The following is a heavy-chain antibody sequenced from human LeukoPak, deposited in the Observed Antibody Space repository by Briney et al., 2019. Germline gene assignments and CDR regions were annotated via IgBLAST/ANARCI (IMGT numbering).Heavy chain of an antibody. CDR1: ADTFTSYG. D-gene: IGHD2-2*01. J-gene: IGHJ5*02. Sequence: ASVKVSCKASADTFTSYGIRWVRQAPGQRLEWMGWISTYNGDTNYAQKLQGRVTMTTDTSTSTAYMELRSLRTDDTAVYYCARDLGYCSRTRSLLNWFDPWGQGTLVTVSS. CDR2: ISTYNGDT. CDR3: ARDLGYCSRTRSLLNWFDP. V-gene: IGHV1-18*01.